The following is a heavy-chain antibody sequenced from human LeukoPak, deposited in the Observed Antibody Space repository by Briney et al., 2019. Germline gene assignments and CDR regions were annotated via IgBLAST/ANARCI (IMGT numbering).Heavy chain of an antibody. CDR3: ARARSSYGYGDAFDI. V-gene: IGHV3-74*01. CDR2: INSDGSST. J-gene: IGHJ3*02. CDR1: GFTFSSYS. Sequence: GGSLRLSCAASGFTFSSYSMNWVRQAPGKGLVWVSRINSDGSSTSYADSVKGRFTISRDNSKNTLYLQMNSLRAEDTTVYYCARARSSYGYGDAFDIWGQGTMVTVSS. D-gene: IGHD5-18*01.